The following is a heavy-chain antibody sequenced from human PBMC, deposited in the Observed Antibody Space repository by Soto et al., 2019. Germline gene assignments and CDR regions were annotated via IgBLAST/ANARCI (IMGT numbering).Heavy chain of an antibody. CDR3: ARDSYDSSGYSGY. J-gene: IGHJ4*02. V-gene: IGHV3-48*02. D-gene: IGHD3-22*01. Sequence: GSLRLSCSASGFTFRNYSMNWVRQAPGKGLEWVSYISSSGRTVYYVDSVEGRFTISRDNAKNSLYLQMNSLRDEDTAVYYCARDSYDSSGYSGYWGQGTLVTVSS. CDR2: ISSSGRTV. CDR1: GFTFRNYS.